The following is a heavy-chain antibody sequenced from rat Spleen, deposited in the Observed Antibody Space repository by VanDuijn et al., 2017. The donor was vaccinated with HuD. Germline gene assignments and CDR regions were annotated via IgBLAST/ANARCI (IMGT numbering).Heavy chain of an antibody. D-gene: IGHD1-11*01. Sequence: EVQLQESGPGLVKPSQSLSLTCSVTGNSIANGYRWNWIRRFPGSKLEWMGYINSAGNANYNPSLKSRISITRDTSRNQFFLQVNSVTAEDTSTYYCARSEGVHYNLPFASWGQGTLVTVSS. CDR3: ARSEGVHYNLPFAS. J-gene: IGHJ3*01. CDR2: INSAGNA. CDR1: GNSIANGYR. V-gene: IGHV3-3*01.